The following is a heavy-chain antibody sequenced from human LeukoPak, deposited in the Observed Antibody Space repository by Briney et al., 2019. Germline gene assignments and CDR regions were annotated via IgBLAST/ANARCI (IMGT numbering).Heavy chain of an antibody. CDR2: INHSGST. D-gene: IGHD5-18*01. J-gene: IGHJ4*02. CDR1: GGSFSGYY. CDR3: ARARAYSYGK. V-gene: IGHV4-34*01. Sequence: PSETLSLTCAVYGGSFSGYYRSWIRQPPGKGLDWIGEINHSGSTNYNPSLKSRVTISVDTSKTQFSLKLSSVTAADTAVYYCARARAYSYGKWGQGTLVTVSS.